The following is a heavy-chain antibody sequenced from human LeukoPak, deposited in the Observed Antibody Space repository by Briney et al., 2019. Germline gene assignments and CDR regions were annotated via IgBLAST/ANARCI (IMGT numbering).Heavy chain of an antibody. Sequence: GGSLRLSCAASGFTFSSYEMNWVRQAPGKGLEWVSYISSSGSTIYYADSVKGRFTISRDNAKNSLYLQMNSLRAEDTAVYYCARAEWKAYAFDIWGQGTMVTISS. CDR2: ISSSGSTI. CDR3: ARAEWKAYAFDI. J-gene: IGHJ3*02. CDR1: GFTFSSYE. D-gene: IGHD3-3*01. V-gene: IGHV3-48*03.